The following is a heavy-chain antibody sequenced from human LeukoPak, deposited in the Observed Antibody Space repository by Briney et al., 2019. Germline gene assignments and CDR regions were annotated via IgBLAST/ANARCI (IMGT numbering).Heavy chain of an antibody. D-gene: IGHD4-23*01. Sequence: GGSLRLSCAASGFTFSSYWMSWVRQAPGKGLEWVADIKQDGSELYYVDSVKGRFTISRDNAKNSLYLQMNSLRAEDTAVYYCASHLYGGHDSWGQGTLVTVSS. CDR1: GFTFSSYW. V-gene: IGHV3-7*03. CDR2: IKQDGSEL. CDR3: ASHLYGGHDS. J-gene: IGHJ4*02.